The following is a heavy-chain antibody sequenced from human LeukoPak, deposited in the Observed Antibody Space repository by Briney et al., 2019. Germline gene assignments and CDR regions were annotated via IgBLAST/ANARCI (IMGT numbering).Heavy chain of an antibody. Sequence: SETLSLTCTVSGGSISSYYWSWIRQPPGKGLEWIGYIYYSGSTNYNPSLKSRVTISVDTSKNQFSLKLSSVTAADTAVYYCARGGGGSPFYYYYYMDVWGKGTTVTISS. CDR1: GGSISSYY. D-gene: IGHD3-16*01. J-gene: IGHJ6*03. CDR2: IYYSGST. V-gene: IGHV4-59*01. CDR3: ARGGGGSPFYYYYYMDV.